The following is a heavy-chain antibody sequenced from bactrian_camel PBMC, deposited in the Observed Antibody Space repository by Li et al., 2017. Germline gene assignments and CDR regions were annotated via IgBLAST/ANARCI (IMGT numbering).Heavy chain of an antibody. CDR2: MDGDGRID. CDR3: AAGSSGAGYTFLRADGFAY. J-gene: IGHJ4*01. D-gene: IGHD2*01. CDR1: GYLYSWYW. V-gene: IGHV3S31*01. Sequence: DVQLVESGGGSVQAGGSLRLSCVASGYLYSWYWMGWFRQVLGKERERVATMDGDGRIDYIANSVKGRFTISKDNAQHILYLQMDSLKDEDTAVYYCAAGSSGAGYTFLRADGFAYWGQGTQVTVS.